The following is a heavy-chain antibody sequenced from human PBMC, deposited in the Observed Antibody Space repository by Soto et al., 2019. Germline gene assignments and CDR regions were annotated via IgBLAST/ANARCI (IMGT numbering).Heavy chain of an antibody. D-gene: IGHD3-10*01. V-gene: IGHV4-31*03. Sequence: QVQLQESGPGLVKPSQTLSLTCTVSGGSINSGGYYWSWIRQHPGKGLEWIGYIYNSGSTYYNPSLKSRVTISVDTSKNQFSLKLSSVTAADTAVYCCARGITMVRGVIYTPYFDYWDQGTLVTVSS. CDR2: IYNSGST. CDR1: GGSINSGGYY. CDR3: ARGITMVRGVIYTPYFDY. J-gene: IGHJ4*02.